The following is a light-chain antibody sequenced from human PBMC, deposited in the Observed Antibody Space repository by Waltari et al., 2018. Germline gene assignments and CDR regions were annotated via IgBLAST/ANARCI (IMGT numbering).Light chain of an antibody. V-gene: IGLV4-69*01. J-gene: IGLJ3*02. Sequence: QLVLTQSPSASASLGASVKLTCTLSSGHSSNVIAWLQQQPEKGPGYLMKVNSDGSHSKGDEIPYRFSGSSSGAERYLTISSLQSEDEADYYCQTGGHGTWVFGGGTKLTVL. CDR3: QTGGHGTWV. CDR1: SGHSSNV. CDR2: VNSDGSH.